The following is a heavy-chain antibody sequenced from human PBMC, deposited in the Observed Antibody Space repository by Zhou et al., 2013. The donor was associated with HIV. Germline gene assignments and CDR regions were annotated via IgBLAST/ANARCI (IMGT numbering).Heavy chain of an antibody. J-gene: IGHJ4*03. Sequence: QVQLVQSGPELKKPGASVKVSCQTSGYSFADHYMHWIRQAPGQGLEWMGWVKPDTGVTHYAQRFQGRVTVTRSTSLNSVFLQLTTPRHLTTRPTYFLCAEIITRGRDYWGRG. CDR2: VKPDTGVT. V-gene: IGHV1-2*02. CDR3: CAEIITRGRDY. D-gene: IGHD7-27*01. CDR1: GYSFADHY.